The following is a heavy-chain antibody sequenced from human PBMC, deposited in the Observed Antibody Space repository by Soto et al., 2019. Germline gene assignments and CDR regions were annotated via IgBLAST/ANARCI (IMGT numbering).Heavy chain of an antibody. J-gene: IGHJ6*02. V-gene: IGHV1-69*13. CDR3: ASWAAFWSGYDPHYYGMDV. Sequence: ASVKVSCKASGGTFSSYAISWVRQAPGQGLEWMGGIIPIFGTANYAQKFQGRVTITADESTSTAYMELSSLRSEDTAVYYCASWAAFWSGYDPHYYGMDVWGQGTTVTVSS. CDR1: GGTFSSYA. D-gene: IGHD3-3*01. CDR2: IIPIFGTA.